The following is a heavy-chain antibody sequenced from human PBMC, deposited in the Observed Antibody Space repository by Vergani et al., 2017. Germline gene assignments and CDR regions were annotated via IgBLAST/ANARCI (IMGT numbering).Heavy chain of an antibody. D-gene: IGHD4-17*01. Sequence: QLQLQESGPGLVKPSETLSLTCTVPGGSISSSSYYWGWIRQPPGKGLEWIGSIYYSGSTYYNRSLKSRVTIAVDTSKNQFSLKLSSVTAADTAVYYCASLPGGSTVTAWGQGTLVTVSS. V-gene: IGHV4-39*01. CDR1: GGSISSSSYY. CDR3: ASLPGGSTVTA. J-gene: IGHJ5*02. CDR2: IYYSGST.